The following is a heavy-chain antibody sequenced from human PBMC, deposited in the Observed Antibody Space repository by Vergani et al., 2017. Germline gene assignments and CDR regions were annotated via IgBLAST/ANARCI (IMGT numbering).Heavy chain of an antibody. Sequence: QVQLVESGGGVVQPGRSLRLSCTSSGFTFSTYAMHWVRQAPGKGLEWVAIIYYDGSNKYYADSVKGRFTISRDNSKNTLYLQMNSLRAEDTAVYYCAKDRQDIVVVPAAMPYYYYGMDVWGQGTTVTVSS. CDR3: AKDRQDIVVVPAAMPYYYYGMDV. D-gene: IGHD2-2*01. V-gene: IGHV3-30*18. CDR2: IYYDGSNK. CDR1: GFTFSTYA. J-gene: IGHJ6*02.